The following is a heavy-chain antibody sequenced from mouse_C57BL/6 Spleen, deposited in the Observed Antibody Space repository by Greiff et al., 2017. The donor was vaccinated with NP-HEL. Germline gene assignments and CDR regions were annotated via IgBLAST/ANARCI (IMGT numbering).Heavy chain of an antibody. D-gene: IGHD2-5*01. CDR1: GYAFTNYL. CDR2: INPGSGGT. CDR3: ARLESNYDAMDY. V-gene: IGHV1-54*01. Sequence: QVQLQQSGAELVRPGTSVKVSCKASGYAFTNYLIEWVKQRPGQGLEWIGVINPGSGGTNYNEKFKGKATLTADKSSSTAYMQLSSLTSEDSAVYFCARLESNYDAMDYWGQGTSVTVSS. J-gene: IGHJ4*01.